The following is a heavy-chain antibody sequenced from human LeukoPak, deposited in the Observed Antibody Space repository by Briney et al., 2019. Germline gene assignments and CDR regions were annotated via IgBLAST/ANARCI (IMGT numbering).Heavy chain of an antibody. CDR2: IYYSGST. CDR3: AKDRTGGDYDNYYCYYDMDV. V-gene: IGHV4-34*01. D-gene: IGHD4-17*01. J-gene: IGHJ6*03. CDR1: GGSFSGYY. Sequence: SETLSLTCAVYGGSFSGYYWSWIRQPPGKGLEWIGSIYYSGSTYYNPSLKSRVTISVDTSKNQFSLKLSSVTAADTAVYYCAKDRTGGDYDNYYCYYDMDVWGKGTTVTVSS.